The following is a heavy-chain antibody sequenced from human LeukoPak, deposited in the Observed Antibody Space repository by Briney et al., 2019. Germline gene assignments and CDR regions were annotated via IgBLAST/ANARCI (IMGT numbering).Heavy chain of an antibody. CDR3: ARVLNYYDSSGYYFSS. J-gene: IGHJ4*02. CDR2: ISYDGSNK. CDR1: GFTFSYYT. Sequence: PGGSLRLSCAASGFTFSYYTMHWVRQAPGKGLEWVAVISYDGSNKYYADSVKGRFTISRDNSKNTLYLQMNSLRAEDTAVYYCARVLNYYDSSGYYFSSWGQGTLVTVSS. V-gene: IGHV3-30-3*01. D-gene: IGHD3-22*01.